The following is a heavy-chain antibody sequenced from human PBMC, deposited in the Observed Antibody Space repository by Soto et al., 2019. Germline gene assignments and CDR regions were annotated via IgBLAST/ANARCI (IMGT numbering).Heavy chain of an antibody. V-gene: IGHV3-15*02. CDR2: IQSKTDGEAT. CDR1: GFTFSNAW. Sequence: EVQLVESGGALVKPGESLRLSCAASGFTFSNAWINWVRQAPGKGLEWVGRIQSKTDGEATQYAAPVKGRITISRDDSKNTSHLQMSSLKTEDTAVYWCTPRFHTNYSGDYRDRDVWGKGTTVIVSS. D-gene: IGHD2-8*01. CDR3: TPRFHTNYSGDYRDRDV. J-gene: IGHJ6*03.